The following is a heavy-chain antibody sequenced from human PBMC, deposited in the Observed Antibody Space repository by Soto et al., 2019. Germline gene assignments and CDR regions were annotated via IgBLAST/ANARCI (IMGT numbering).Heavy chain of an antibody. V-gene: IGHV3-9*01. Sequence: GGSLRLSCAASGFTFSSYAMHWVRQVPGKGLEWVSGINWNSGSIGYGDSVKGRFAISRDNAKNSLHLQMNSLSAEDTAFYYCVKDESINWYSGHFRHWGQGTLVTVSS. CDR3: VKDESINWYSGHFRH. CDR1: GFTFSSYA. J-gene: IGHJ1*01. D-gene: IGHD6-13*01. CDR2: INWNSGSI.